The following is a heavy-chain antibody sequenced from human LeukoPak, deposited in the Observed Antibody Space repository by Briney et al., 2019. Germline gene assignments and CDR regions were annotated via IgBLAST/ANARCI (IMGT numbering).Heavy chain of an antibody. D-gene: IGHD3-10*01. V-gene: IGHV1-69*13. CDR3: ARVEGGLLWFGEGTAFDI. Sequence: SVKVSCKASGGTFSSYAISWVRQAPGQGLEWMGGIIPIFGTANYTQKFQGRVTITADESTSTAYMELSSLRSEDTAVYYCARVEGGLLWFGEGTAFDIWGQGTMVTVSS. CDR1: GGTFSSYA. J-gene: IGHJ3*02. CDR2: IIPIFGTA.